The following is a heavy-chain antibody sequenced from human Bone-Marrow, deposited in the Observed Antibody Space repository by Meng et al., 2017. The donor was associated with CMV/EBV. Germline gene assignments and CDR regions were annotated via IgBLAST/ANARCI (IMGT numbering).Heavy chain of an antibody. V-gene: IGHV3-20*04. D-gene: IGHD3-22*01. Sequence: GGSLRLSCAASVFTFEDYGMSWVRQAPGKGLEWVSGINWNGGSTAYADSLKGRFTISRDNAKKSLYLEMNSLRAEDTALYYCARATLPHYFDSSGYYVAFDYWGQGTLVTVSS. CDR1: VFTFEDYG. CDR3: ARATLPHYFDSSGYYVAFDY. J-gene: IGHJ4*02. CDR2: INWNGGST.